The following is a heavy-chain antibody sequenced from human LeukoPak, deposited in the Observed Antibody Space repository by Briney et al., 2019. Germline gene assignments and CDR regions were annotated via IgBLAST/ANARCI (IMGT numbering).Heavy chain of an antibody. CDR1: GYTFTSYG. CDR2: ISAYNGNT. CDR3: ARSPMVRGVISFYYYYYMDV. Sequence: ASVKVSCKASGYTFTSYGISWVRQAPGQGLEWMGWISAYNGNTNYAQKLQGRVTMTTDTSTSTAYMELRSLRSDDTAVYYCARSPMVRGVISFYYYYYMDVWGKGTTVTASS. J-gene: IGHJ6*03. V-gene: IGHV1-18*01. D-gene: IGHD3-10*01.